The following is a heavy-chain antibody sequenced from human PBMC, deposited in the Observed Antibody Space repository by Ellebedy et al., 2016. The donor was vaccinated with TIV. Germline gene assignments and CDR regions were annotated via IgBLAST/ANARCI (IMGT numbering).Heavy chain of an antibody. Sequence: SETLSLTXTVSGASINSGGYYWSWIRQHPGKGLEWIGYISHSGTTYYNTSLKSRITISLDTSRNQFSLKLNSVTAADTAVFYCARVILWFGESTNWFDPWGQGTLVTVSS. CDR1: GASINSGGYY. D-gene: IGHD3-10*01. V-gene: IGHV4-31*03. CDR2: ISHSGTT. CDR3: ARVILWFGESTNWFDP. J-gene: IGHJ5*02.